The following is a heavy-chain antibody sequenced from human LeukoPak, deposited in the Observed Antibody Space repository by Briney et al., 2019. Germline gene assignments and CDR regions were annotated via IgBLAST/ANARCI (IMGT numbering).Heavy chain of an antibody. CDR3: ARTVTTVGVSYYYYGMDV. CDR2: IYYSGST. J-gene: IGHJ6*02. CDR1: GGSISSGGYY. D-gene: IGHD4-23*01. V-gene: IGHV4-31*03. Sequence: SETLSLTCTVSGGSISSGGYYWSWIRQHPGKGLEWIGYIYYSGSTYYNPSLKSRVTISVDTSKNQFSLKLSTVTAADTAVYYCARTVTTVGVSYYYYGMDVWGQGTTVTVSS.